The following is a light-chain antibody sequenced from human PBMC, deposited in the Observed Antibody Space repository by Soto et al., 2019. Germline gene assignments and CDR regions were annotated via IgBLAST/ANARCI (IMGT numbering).Light chain of an antibody. Sequence: QSALTQPASVSGSPGQSITISCTGTSSDVGGYNYVSWYQQHPGKAPKLMIYEVSNRPSGVSNRFSGSKSGNTASLTISGIKADDEANYYCSSYTSSSTPYVFGTGTKVTVL. CDR1: SSDVGGYNY. V-gene: IGLV2-14*01. CDR3: SSYTSSSTPYV. CDR2: EVS. J-gene: IGLJ1*01.